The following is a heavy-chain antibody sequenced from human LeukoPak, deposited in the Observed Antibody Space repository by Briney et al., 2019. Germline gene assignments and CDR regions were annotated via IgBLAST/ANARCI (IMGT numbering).Heavy chain of an antibody. J-gene: IGHJ4*02. CDR1: GFTCSSYW. V-gene: IGHV3-7*01. D-gene: IGHD6-13*01. CDR2: IKQDGTEQ. Sequence: GGSLRLSCAASGFTCSSYWMSWVRQAPGKGLEWVANIKQDGTEQYYVDSVKGRFSISRDNAKNSLYLQMNSLRAEDTALYYCARDWGGAAAGPVFGYWGQGTLVTVSS. CDR3: ARDWGGAAAGPVFGY.